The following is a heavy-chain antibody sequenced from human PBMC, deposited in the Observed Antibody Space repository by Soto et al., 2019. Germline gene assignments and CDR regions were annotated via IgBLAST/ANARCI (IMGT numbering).Heavy chain of an antibody. D-gene: IGHD3-3*01. CDR3: ASTIFGVVIPPNWFDP. J-gene: IGHJ5*02. CDR2: IYYSGST. Sequence: TLSLTCTVSGGSISSGDYYWSWIRQPPGKGLEWIGYIYYSGSTYYNPSLKSRVTISVDTSKNQFSLKLSSVTAADTAVYYCASTIFGVVIPPNWFDPWGQGTLVTVSS. CDR1: GGSISSGDYY. V-gene: IGHV4-30-4*01.